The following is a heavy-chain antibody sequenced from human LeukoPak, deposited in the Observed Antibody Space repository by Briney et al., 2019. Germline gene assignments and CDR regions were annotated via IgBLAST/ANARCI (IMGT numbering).Heavy chain of an antibody. D-gene: IGHD7-27*01. CDR2: INHSGST. J-gene: IGHJ4*02. Sequence: SETLSLTCAVYGGSFSGYYWSWIRQPPGKGLEWIGEINHSGSTNYNPSLKSRVTISVDTSKNQFSLKLSSVTAADTAVYYCARGLSRLRLGNWGQGTLVTVSS. CDR1: GGSFSGYY. V-gene: IGHV4-34*01. CDR3: ARGLSRLRLGN.